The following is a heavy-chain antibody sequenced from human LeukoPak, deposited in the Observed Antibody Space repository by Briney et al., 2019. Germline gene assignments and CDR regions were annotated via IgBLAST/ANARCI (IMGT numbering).Heavy chain of an antibody. D-gene: IGHD4-23*01. CDR3: ARDPDGGSPDAFEI. J-gene: IGHJ3*02. CDR2: IYYSGST. CDR1: GGSISSYY. V-gene: IGHV4-59*01. Sequence: KSSETLSLTCTVSGGSISSYYWGWMRQPPGKGLEWIGYIYYSGSTNYNPSLKSRVTISVDTSKNQLSLKLSSVTAADTAVYYCARDPDGGSPDAFEIWGQGTMVTVSS.